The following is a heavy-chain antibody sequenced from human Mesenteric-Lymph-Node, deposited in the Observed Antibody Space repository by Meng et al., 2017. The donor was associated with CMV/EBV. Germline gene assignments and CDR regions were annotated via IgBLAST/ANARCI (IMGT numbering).Heavy chain of an antibody. CDR2: INTNTGNP. Sequence: YTFTSYAMNWVRQAPGQGLEWMGWINTNTGNPTYAQGFTGRFVFSLDTSVSTAYLQISSLKAEDTAVYYCARGIRYFDWLQYWHFDLWGRGTLVTVSS. J-gene: IGHJ2*01. CDR3: ARGIRYFDWLQYWHFDL. CDR1: YTFTSYA. D-gene: IGHD3-9*01. V-gene: IGHV7-4-1*02.